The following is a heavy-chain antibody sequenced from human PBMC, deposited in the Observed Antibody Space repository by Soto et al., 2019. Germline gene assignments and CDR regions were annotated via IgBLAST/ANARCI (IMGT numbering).Heavy chain of an antibody. D-gene: IGHD4-17*01. CDR3: ARGGNAYGDYVTGEIYYFDY. CDR2: IIPIFGTA. Sequence: SVKVCCEASGGAFSSYARSWVRQAPGQGLEWMGGIIPIFGTANYAQKFQGRVTITADESTSTAYMELSSLRSEDTAVYYCARGGNAYGDYVTGEIYYFDYWGQGTLVTVSS. J-gene: IGHJ4*02. CDR1: GGAFSSYA. V-gene: IGHV1-69*13.